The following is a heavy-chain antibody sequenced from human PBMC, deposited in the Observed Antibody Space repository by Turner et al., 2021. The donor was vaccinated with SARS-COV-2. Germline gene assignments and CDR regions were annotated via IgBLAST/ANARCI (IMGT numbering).Heavy chain of an antibody. V-gene: IGHV3-30*18. D-gene: IGHD6-13*01. CDR1: GFTFSRYG. CDR2: ISYDGSNK. J-gene: IGHJ5*02. Sequence: QVQLLVSGGGVVQPGRSLRLSCAASGFTFSRYGMHWVRQAPGKGLEWVAFISYDGSNKDYANSGKGRFTISRDNSKNTLYLQMNSLRAEDTAVYYGAKDLGQLDWFDPWGQGTLVTVSS. CDR3: AKDLGQLDWFDP.